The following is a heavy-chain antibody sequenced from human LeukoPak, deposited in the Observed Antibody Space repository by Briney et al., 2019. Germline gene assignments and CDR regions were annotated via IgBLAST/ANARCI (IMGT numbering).Heavy chain of an antibody. CDR2: ISGSGGST. CDR1: GFTFSSYG. D-gene: IGHD5-12*01. J-gene: IGHJ6*03. V-gene: IGHV3-23*01. CDR3: AREEWLRLGYYYYYYMDV. Sequence: GGSLTLSCAASGFTFSSYGMSWVRQAPGKGLEWVSAISGSGGSTNYADAAKGRFTISRDNSKNTLYLQMNSLRAEDTAVYYCAREEWLRLGYYYYYYMDVWGKGTTVTISS.